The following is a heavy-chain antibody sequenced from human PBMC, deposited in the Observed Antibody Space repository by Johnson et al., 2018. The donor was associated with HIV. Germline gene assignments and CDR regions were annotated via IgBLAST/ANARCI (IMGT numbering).Heavy chain of an antibody. D-gene: IGHD3-10*01. Sequence: QVQLVESGGGVVQPGRSLRLSCAASGFTFSSYAMHWVRQAPGKGLEWVAVISYDGSNKYYADSVKGRFTISSDNSKNTLYLQMNSLRAEDTAVYYCARDLLSSHLCAFDIWGQGTMVTVSS. CDR1: GFTFSSYA. J-gene: IGHJ3*02. CDR3: ARDLLSSHLCAFDI. CDR2: ISYDGSNK. V-gene: IGHV3-30-3*01.